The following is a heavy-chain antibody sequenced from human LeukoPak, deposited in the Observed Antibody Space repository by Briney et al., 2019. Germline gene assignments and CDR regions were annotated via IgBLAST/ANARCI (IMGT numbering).Heavy chain of an antibody. V-gene: IGHV4-59*12. CDR1: GGSISSYY. CDR3: ARDYDVLTAYPPTQLFDP. CDR2: IYYTGST. J-gene: IGHJ5*02. Sequence: SETLSLTCTVSGGSISSYYWNWIRQPPGKGLEWIGYIYYTGSTNYNPSLKSRVTMSVDTSKNQFSLKLNSVTAADTAVYYCARDYDVLTAYPPTQLFDPWGQGTLVTVSS. D-gene: IGHD3-9*01.